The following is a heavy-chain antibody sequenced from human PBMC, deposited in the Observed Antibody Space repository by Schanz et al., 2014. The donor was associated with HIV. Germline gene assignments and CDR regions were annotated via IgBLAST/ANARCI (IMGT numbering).Heavy chain of an antibody. CDR3: AKGWRGYSISSLVDY. CDR2: ITDSGDKT. CDR1: EFPFSHNA. Sequence: EALLLESGGGLVQPGGSLRLSCRGSEFPFSHNAMTWVRQAPGKGLQWVSSITDSGDKTDYTDSVKGRITISRDNSKNTLYLQMNSLRADDTAVYYCAKGWRGYSISSLVDYWGQGSLVTVSP. D-gene: IGHD6-6*01. V-gene: IGHV3-23*01. J-gene: IGHJ4*02.